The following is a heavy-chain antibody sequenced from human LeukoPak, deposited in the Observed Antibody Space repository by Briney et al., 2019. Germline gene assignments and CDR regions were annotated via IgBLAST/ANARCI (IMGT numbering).Heavy chain of an antibody. CDR2: ISSSSSYI. CDR1: GFTFSSYS. J-gene: IGHJ4*02. CDR3: ASSYCSSTSCSPGY. D-gene: IGHD2-2*01. V-gene: IGHV3-21*01. Sequence: GGSLRLSCAASGFTFSSYSMNWVRQAPGKGLEWVSSISSSSSYIYYADSVKGRFTISRDNDKNSLYLQMNSLRAEDTAVYYCASSYCSSTSCSPGYWGQGTLVTVSS.